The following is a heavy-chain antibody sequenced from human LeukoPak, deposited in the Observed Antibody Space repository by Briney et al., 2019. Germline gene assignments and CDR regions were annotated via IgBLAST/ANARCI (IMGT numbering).Heavy chain of an antibody. Sequence: GGSLRLSCAASGFTFRSYWMSWVRQAPGKGLEWVANIKQDGSEKYYVDSVKGRFTISRDNAKNSLYLQMNSLRAEDTAVYYCARGIAAASDYWGQGTLVTVSS. V-gene: IGHV3-7*01. D-gene: IGHD6-13*01. CDR1: GFTFRSYW. CDR3: ARGIAAASDY. CDR2: IKQDGSEK. J-gene: IGHJ4*02.